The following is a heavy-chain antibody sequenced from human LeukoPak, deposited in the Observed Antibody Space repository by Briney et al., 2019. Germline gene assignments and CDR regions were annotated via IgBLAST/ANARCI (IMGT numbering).Heavy chain of an antibody. CDR1: GFTFSSYA. J-gene: IGHJ4*02. CDR2: ISGSGGST. D-gene: IGHD3-10*01. CDR3: AKGAMVRGVTNY. Sequence: GGFLRLSCAATGFTFSSYAMSWVRQAPGKGLEWVSAISGSGGSTYYADSVKGRFTISRDNSKNTLYLQMNSLRAEDTAVYYCAKGAMVRGVTNYWGQGTLVTVSS. V-gene: IGHV3-23*01.